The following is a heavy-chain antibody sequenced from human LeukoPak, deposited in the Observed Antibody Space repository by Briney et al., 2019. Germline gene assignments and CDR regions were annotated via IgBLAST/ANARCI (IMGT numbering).Heavy chain of an antibody. Sequence: SETLSLACSVSGGSLKSYYWNWIRQPPGKGLEWIGEINHSGSTNYNPSLKSRVTISVDTSKNQFSLKLSSVTAADTAVYYCARGLVRGYSYGVFDYWGQGTLVTVSS. V-gene: IGHV4-34*01. D-gene: IGHD5-18*01. CDR1: GGSLKSYY. J-gene: IGHJ4*02. CDR2: INHSGST. CDR3: ARGLVRGYSYGVFDY.